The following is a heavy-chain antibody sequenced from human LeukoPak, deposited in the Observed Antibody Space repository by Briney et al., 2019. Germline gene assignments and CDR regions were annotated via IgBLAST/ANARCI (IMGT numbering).Heavy chain of an antibody. CDR1: GYSISNTYC. V-gene: IGHV4-38-2*02. J-gene: IGHJ4*02. Sequence: PETLSLTCTVSGYSISNTYCWGWIRQPPGKGLEWIGTISHTESTYYNPSLKSRVTISIDTSKNQFSLKLTSVTAEDTAVYYCAREGFDYVGGTYRVGGFDYWGQGTPVTVSS. D-gene: IGHD3-16*02. CDR3: AREGFDYVGGTYRVGGFDY. CDR2: ISHTEST.